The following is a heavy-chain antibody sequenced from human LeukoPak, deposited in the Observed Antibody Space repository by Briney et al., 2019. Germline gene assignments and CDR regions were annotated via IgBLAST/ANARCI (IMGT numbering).Heavy chain of an antibody. CDR1: GFTFSTYW. J-gene: IGHJ4*02. CDR3: ARVGARQILEY. D-gene: IGHD4-17*01. V-gene: IGHV3-7*01. Sequence: GGSLRLSCAASGFTFSTYWMTWVRQAPGKGLEWVTHIEQDGSQKSYVDSVKGRFTISRDNAKNSLYLQMNSLRAEDTAVYYCARVGARQILEYWGQGTLVTVSS. CDR2: IEQDGSQK.